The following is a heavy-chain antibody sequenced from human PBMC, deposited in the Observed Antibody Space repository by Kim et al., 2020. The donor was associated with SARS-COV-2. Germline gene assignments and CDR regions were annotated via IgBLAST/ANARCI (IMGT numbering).Heavy chain of an antibody. CDR3: AKSEGAAAGAFDY. CDR1: GFTFDDYA. CDR2: ISWNSGSI. Sequence: GGSLRLSCAASGFTFDDYAMHWVRQAPGKGLEWVSGISWNSGSIGYADSVKGRFTISRDNAKNSLYLQMNSLRAEDTALYYCAKSEGAAAGAFDYWGQGTLVTVSS. D-gene: IGHD6-13*01. V-gene: IGHV3-9*01. J-gene: IGHJ4*02.